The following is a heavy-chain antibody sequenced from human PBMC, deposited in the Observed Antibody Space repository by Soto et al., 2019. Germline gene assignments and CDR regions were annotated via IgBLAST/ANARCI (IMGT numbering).Heavy chain of an antibody. CDR1: GGSFSGYY. Sequence: SETLSLTCAVYGGSFSGYYWSWIRQPPGKGLEWIGTIYYSGSTYYNPSLKSRVTISVDTSNNQLSLKLSSVTAADTAVYYCARHYGYYSYYMDVWTKGTTVTVSS. CDR2: IYYSGST. D-gene: IGHD3-16*01. J-gene: IGHJ6*03. CDR3: ARHYGYYSYYMDV. V-gene: IGHV4-34*01.